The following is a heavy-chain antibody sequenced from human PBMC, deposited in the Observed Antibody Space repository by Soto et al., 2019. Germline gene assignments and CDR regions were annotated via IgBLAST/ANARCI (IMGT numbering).Heavy chain of an antibody. Sequence: GGSLRLSCAASGFTFSSYWMSWIRQAPGKGLEWVANIKQDGSEKYYVDSVKGRLTISRDNAKNSLYLQMNSLRAEDTAVYYCAREVVAATLDAFDIWGQGTMVTVSS. J-gene: IGHJ3*02. CDR3: AREVVAATLDAFDI. CDR1: GFTFSSYW. V-gene: IGHV3-7*01. CDR2: IKQDGSEK. D-gene: IGHD2-15*01.